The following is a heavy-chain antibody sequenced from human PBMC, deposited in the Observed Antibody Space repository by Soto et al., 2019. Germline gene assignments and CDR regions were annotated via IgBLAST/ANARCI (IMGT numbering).Heavy chain of an antibody. D-gene: IGHD6-13*01. V-gene: IGHV3-21*01. CDR2: ISSSSSYI. J-gene: IGHJ3*02. CDR1: GFTFSSYS. CDR3: ARDHPTAAADAAFDI. Sequence: GSLRLSCAASGFTFSSYSMNWVRQAPGKGLEWVSSISSSSSYIYYADSVKGRFTISRDNAKNSLYLQMNSLRAEDTAVYYCARDHPTAAADAAFDIWGQGTMVTVSS.